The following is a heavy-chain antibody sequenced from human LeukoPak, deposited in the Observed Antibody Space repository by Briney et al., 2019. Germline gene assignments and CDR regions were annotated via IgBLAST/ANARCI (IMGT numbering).Heavy chain of an antibody. V-gene: IGHV3-13*01. CDR2: IGTAGDT. J-gene: IGHJ4*02. CDR3: ARARYYYDSSGFPHYYFVY. Sequence: GGSLRLSCAASGFTFSSYDMHWVRQATGKGLEWVSAIGTAGDTYYPGSVKGRFTISRENAKNSLYLQMNSLRAGDTAVYYCARARYYYDSSGFPHYYFVYWGQGTLVTVSS. D-gene: IGHD3-22*01. CDR1: GFTFSSYD.